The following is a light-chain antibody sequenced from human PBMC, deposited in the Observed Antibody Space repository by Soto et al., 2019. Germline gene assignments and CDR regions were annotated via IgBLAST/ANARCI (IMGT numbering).Light chain of an antibody. CDR2: DAS. V-gene: IGKV3-11*01. CDR1: QNVSTY. Sequence: EIVLTQSPATLSLSPGEIATISCRASQNVSTYLAWYQQKPGQAPRLLIYDASNRATGIPARFSGSGSGTDFTLTISILEPEDLAVYYCQQRTNWLTFGPGTKVDIK. CDR3: QQRTNWLT. J-gene: IGKJ3*01.